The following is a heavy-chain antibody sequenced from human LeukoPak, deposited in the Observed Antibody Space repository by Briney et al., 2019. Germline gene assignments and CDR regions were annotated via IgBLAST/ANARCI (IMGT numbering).Heavy chain of an antibody. Sequence: GGSLRLSCAASGFTFSSYAMNWVRQAPGKGLEWVSGISGSGSSTYYADSVKGRFTISKDNSKNTLYLQMNSLRAEDTAVYYCAKDLESYYDSSGYVVDYWGQGTLVTVSS. J-gene: IGHJ4*02. CDR2: ISGSGSST. CDR1: GFTFSSYA. CDR3: AKDLESYYDSSGYVVDY. D-gene: IGHD3-22*01. V-gene: IGHV3-23*01.